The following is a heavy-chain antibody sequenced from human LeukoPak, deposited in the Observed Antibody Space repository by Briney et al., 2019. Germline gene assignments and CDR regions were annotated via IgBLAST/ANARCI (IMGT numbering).Heavy chain of an antibody. CDR3: ARVSYSGSYHFDY. Sequence: GGSLRLSCAASGFTFSTHGMHWVRQAPGKGLEWVAFIRYDGINKYYADSVEGRFTISRDSFKNTLYLQMNSLTVEDTSFYYCARVSYSGSYHFDYWGQGALVTVSS. CDR1: GFTFSTHG. D-gene: IGHD1-26*01. CDR2: IRYDGINK. V-gene: IGHV3-30*02. J-gene: IGHJ4*02.